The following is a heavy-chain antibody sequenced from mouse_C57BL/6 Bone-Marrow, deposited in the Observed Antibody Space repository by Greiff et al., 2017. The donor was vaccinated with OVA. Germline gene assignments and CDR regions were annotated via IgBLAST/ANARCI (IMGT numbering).Heavy chain of an antibody. Sequence: VQLQQPGAELVRPGSSVKLSCKASGYTFTSYWMDWVKQRPGQGLEWIGNIYPSDSETHYNQKFKDKATLTVDKSSSTAYMQLSSRTSEDAAVDYCAREGDAMDYWGQGTSVTVSS. V-gene: IGHV1-61*01. CDR2: IYPSDSET. CDR1: GYTFTSYW. J-gene: IGHJ4*01. CDR3: AREGDAMDY.